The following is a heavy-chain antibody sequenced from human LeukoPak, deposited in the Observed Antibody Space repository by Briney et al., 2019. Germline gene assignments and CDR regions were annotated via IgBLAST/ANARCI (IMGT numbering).Heavy chain of an antibody. CDR3: ARGADSGYSSDN. CDR1: GFTFSTYW. D-gene: IGHD3-9*01. Sequence: GGSLRLSCVASGFTFSTYWMHWVRQAPGKGLVWVSRINSDGRSTNYADSVKGRFTISRDNAKNTLYLQMNSLRAEDTAVYYCARGADSGYSSDNWGQGTLVSVSS. J-gene: IGHJ4*02. V-gene: IGHV3-74*01. CDR2: INSDGRST.